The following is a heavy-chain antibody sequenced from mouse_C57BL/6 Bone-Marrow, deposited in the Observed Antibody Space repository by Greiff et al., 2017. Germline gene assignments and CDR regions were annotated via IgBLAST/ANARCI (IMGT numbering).Heavy chain of an antibody. J-gene: IGHJ2*01. V-gene: IGHV1-76*01. CDR1: GYTFTDYY. CDR3: ARGSRLDY. D-gene: IGHD1-1*01. CDR2: IYPGSGNT. Sequence: QVQLQQSGAELVRPGASVKLSCKASGYTFTDYYINWVKQRPGQGLEWIARIYPGSGNTYYNEKFKGKATLTAEKSSSTAYMQLSSLTSEDSAVXFCARGSRLDYWGQGTTLTVSS.